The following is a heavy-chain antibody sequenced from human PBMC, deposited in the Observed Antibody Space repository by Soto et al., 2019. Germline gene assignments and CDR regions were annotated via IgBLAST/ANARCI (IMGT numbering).Heavy chain of an antibody. Sequence: GGSLRLSCAASGFTLIGYAMDWVRQAPGKGLEYVSGISSNGVGTYYANSVQGRFTISRDNSKNTVYLQMGSLRPEDMAVYYCARRARPDFYYMDVWGKGATVTVSS. D-gene: IGHD6-6*01. CDR2: ISSNGVGT. CDR1: GFTLIGYA. CDR3: ARRARPDFYYMDV. J-gene: IGHJ6*03. V-gene: IGHV3-64*01.